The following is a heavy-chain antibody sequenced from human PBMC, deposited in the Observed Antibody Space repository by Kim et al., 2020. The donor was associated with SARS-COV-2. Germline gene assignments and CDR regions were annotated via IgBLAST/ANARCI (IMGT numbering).Heavy chain of an antibody. D-gene: IGHD3-9*01. CDR3: ASLPYYDILTGYTIDY. Sequence: SLKSRVTISVDTSKNQFSLKLSSVTAADTAVYYCASLPYYDILTGYTIDYWGQGTLVTVSS. V-gene: IGHV4-59*01. J-gene: IGHJ4*02.